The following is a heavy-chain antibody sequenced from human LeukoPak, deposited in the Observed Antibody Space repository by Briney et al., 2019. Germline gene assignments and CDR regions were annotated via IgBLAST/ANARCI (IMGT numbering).Heavy chain of an antibody. Sequence: GGSLRLSCAASGFTFSDYYMSWIRQAPGKGLEWVSYISSSGSTIHYADSVKARFTISRDNAKNSLYLQMNSLRAEDTAVYYCARDRGGYYYDSSGYEEGIWFDPWGQGTLVTVSS. CDR3: ARDRGGYYYDSSGYEEGIWFDP. J-gene: IGHJ5*02. V-gene: IGHV3-11*04. D-gene: IGHD3-22*01. CDR2: ISSSGSTI. CDR1: GFTFSDYY.